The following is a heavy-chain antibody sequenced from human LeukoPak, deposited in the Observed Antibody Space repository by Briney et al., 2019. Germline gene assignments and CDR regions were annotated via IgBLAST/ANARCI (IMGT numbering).Heavy chain of an antibody. CDR1: GFTFSSYS. Sequence: PGGSLRLSCAASGFTFSSYSMNWVRQAPGKGLEWVACISSSSSDTYYADSLKGRFTISRDNAKNSLYLQMNSLRAEDTAVYYCARWANGAFYPIPEFDFWGQGTLVSVSS. D-gene: IGHD2-8*01. J-gene: IGHJ4*02. CDR2: ISSSSSDT. V-gene: IGHV3-21*01. CDR3: ARWANGAFYPIPEFDF.